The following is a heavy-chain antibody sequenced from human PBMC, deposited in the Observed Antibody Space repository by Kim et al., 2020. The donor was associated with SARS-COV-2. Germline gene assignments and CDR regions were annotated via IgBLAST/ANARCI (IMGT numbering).Heavy chain of an antibody. CDR3: ARSDSLDV. V-gene: IGHV1-2*06. CDR1: GYTFTDYS. J-gene: IGHJ6*02. Sequence: ASVKVSCKASGYTFTDYSMHWVRQAPGQGLEWMGRIDPKSGAAKCAQRFQGRVTMTGDTSISTGHMELSRLRSDDTAVYYCARSDSLDVWGQGTTVTVSS. D-gene: IGHD4-4*01. CDR2: IDPKSGAA.